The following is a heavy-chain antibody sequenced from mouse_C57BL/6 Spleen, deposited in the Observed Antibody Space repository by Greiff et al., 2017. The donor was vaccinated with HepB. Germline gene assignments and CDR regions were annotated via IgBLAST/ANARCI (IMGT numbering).Heavy chain of an antibody. V-gene: IGHV6-3*01. CDR2: IRLKSDNYAT. CDR3: TAPDYYGSSYYAMDY. D-gene: IGHD1-1*01. Sequence: EVKVEESGGGLVQPGGSMKLSCVASGFTFSNYWMNWVRQSPEKGLEWVAQIRLKSDNYATHYAESVKGRFTISRDDSKSSVYLQMNNLRAEDTGMYYCTAPDYYGSSYYAMDYGGQGTSVTVSS. J-gene: IGHJ4*01. CDR1: GFTFSNYW.